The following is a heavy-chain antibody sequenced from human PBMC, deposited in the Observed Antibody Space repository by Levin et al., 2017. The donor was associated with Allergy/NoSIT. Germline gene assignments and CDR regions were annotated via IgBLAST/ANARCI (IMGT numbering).Heavy chain of an antibody. D-gene: IGHD6-19*01. J-gene: IGHJ4*02. CDR1: GFTFTDYY. CDR3: ARDRHSGGWFVPAFDY. CDR2: ISSSGGTI. V-gene: IGHV3-11*01. Sequence: GGSLRLSCAASGFTFTDYYISWIRQAPGKGLEWVSYISSSGGTINYADSVKGRFTISRDNAKNSLYLQMNSVRAEDTAIYYCARDRHSGGWFVPAFDYWGLGTLVTVSS.